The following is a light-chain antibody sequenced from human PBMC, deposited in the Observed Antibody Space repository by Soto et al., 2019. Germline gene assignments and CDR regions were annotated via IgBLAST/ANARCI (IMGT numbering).Light chain of an antibody. CDR2: GAS. Sequence: LTRSPGTLSFAPGERATISCRASQSVSSTYLAWYQQKPGQAPRLLIYGASSRATGIPARFSGSGSGTDCTLTISSLEPEDFAVYYCQQRSNLLTFGGGTKVDI. CDR3: QQRSNLLT. J-gene: IGKJ4*01. V-gene: IGKV3D-20*02. CDR1: QSVSSTY.